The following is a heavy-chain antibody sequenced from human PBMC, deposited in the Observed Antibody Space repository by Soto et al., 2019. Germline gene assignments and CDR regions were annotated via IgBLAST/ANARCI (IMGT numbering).Heavy chain of an antibody. Sequence: SETLSLTCAVYGGSFSGYYWSWIRQPPGKGLEWIGEINHSGSTNYNPSLKSRVTISVDTSKNQFSLKLSSVTAADTAVYYCARGRYGSSGWYYFDYWGQGTLVTVSS. J-gene: IGHJ4*02. CDR2: INHSGST. D-gene: IGHD6-19*01. CDR1: GGSFSGYY. CDR3: ARGRYGSSGWYYFDY. V-gene: IGHV4-34*01.